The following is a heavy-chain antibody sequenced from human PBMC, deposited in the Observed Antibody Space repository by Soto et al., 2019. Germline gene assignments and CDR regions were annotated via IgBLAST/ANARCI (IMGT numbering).Heavy chain of an antibody. CDR3: ARSPHLSSFDY. D-gene: IGHD3-16*02. CDR2: IYYTWST. V-gene: IGHV4-39*01. J-gene: IGHJ4*02. CDR1: GGSIRSGPYY. Sequence: QLQLQESGPGLVKPSETLSLTCSVSGGSIRSGPYYWGWIRQPPGKGLEWIATIYYTWSTYYNPSLKSRVTISVDTSKNQFSLNLSSVTAADTAVYYCARSPHLSSFDYWGQGTLVTVSS.